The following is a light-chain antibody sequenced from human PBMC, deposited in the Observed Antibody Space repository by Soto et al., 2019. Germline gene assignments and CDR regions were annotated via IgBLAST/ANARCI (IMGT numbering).Light chain of an antibody. V-gene: IGLV2-11*01. Sequence: QSALTQPRSVSGSHGHSVTISCTGTSTDVGASNNVSWYQQLPGRAPKLMIYDVSERPSGVPDRFSGSKSGNTASLTISGLQADDEADYYCCSYAGTFYVFGTGTKLTVL. CDR2: DVS. CDR1: STDVGASNN. CDR3: CSYAGTFYV. J-gene: IGLJ1*01.